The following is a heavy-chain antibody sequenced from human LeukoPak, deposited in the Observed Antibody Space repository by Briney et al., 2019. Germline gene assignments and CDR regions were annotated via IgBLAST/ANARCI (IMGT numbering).Heavy chain of an antibody. CDR2: INHNGNT. D-gene: IGHD5-18*01. CDR1: TYSISSGYY. Sequence: SETLSLTCTVSTYSISSGYYWGWIRQPPGKGLEWIGNINHNGNTYYNPSLKSRVTISVDTSKKQFSLKLRTATAADTAVYYCARIEAVTRGYNHAYYFDYWGQGTLVTVSS. J-gene: IGHJ4*02. V-gene: IGHV4-38-2*02. CDR3: ARIEAVTRGYNHAYYFDY.